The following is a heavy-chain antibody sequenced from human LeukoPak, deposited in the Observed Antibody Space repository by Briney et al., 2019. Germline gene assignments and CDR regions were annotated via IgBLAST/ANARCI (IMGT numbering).Heavy chain of an antibody. CDR2: INHSGYT. D-gene: IGHD6-19*01. CDR3: TRAVAGHPD. V-gene: IGHV4-34*01. J-gene: IGHJ4*02. CDR1: GVPFSNYY. Sequence: SETLSLTCAVSGVPFSNYYWSWVRQSPRQGLEWIGEINHSGYTNYNPSLKSRVTMSIDTSKNHFSLILTSVTAADAGVYYCTRAVAGHPDWGQGTLVTVSS.